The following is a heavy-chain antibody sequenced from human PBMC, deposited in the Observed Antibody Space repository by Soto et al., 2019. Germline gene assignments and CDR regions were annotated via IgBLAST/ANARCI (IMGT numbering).Heavy chain of an antibody. CDR2: TTYDGGIK. Sequence: GGSLRLSCAASGFRFSSYVMEWVRLAPGKGLEWVAATTYDGGIKHYVDSVKGRFTISRDNSKNTLYLQMNSLRVEDTATYYCAGALENPYFYYGLNVWGQGTTVTVSS. J-gene: IGHJ6*02. D-gene: IGHD1-1*01. V-gene: IGHV3-30*03. CDR1: GFRFSSYV. CDR3: AGALENPYFYYGLNV.